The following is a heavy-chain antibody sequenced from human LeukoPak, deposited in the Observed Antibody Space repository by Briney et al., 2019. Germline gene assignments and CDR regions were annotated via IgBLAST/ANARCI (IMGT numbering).Heavy chain of an antibody. CDR3: ARGYVYFDY. Sequence: SETLSLTCTVSGGSISSYYWSWTRQPPGKGLEWIGYIYYSGSTNYNPSLKSRVTISVDTSKNQFSLKLSSVTAADTAVYYCARGYVYFDYWGQGTLVTVSS. V-gene: IGHV4-59*01. CDR2: IYYSGST. J-gene: IGHJ4*02. CDR1: GGSISSYY. D-gene: IGHD2-15*01.